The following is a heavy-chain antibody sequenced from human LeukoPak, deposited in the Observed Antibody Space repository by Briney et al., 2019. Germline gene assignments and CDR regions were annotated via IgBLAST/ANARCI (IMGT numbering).Heavy chain of an antibody. D-gene: IGHD5-24*01. V-gene: IGHV3-30-3*01. Sequence: GGSLRLSCAASGFTFSSYAMHWVRQAPGKGLEWVAVISYDGSNKYYADSVKGRFTISRDNSKNTLYLQMNSLRAEDTAVYYCARDLQRGATDFYYWGQGTLVTVSS. CDR3: ARDLQRGATDFYY. J-gene: IGHJ4*02. CDR2: ISYDGSNK. CDR1: GFTFSSYA.